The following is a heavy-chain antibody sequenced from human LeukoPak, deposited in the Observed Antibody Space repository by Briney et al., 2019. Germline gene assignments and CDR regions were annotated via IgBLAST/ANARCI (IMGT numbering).Heavy chain of an antibody. V-gene: IGHV4-31*03. J-gene: IGHJ4*02. CDR2: IYYSGTT. CDR3: ATYYYGSGSYRTSDS. CDR1: GGSISSGGYY. D-gene: IGHD3-10*01. Sequence: PSQTLSLTCTVSGGSISSGGYYWSGIRQHPGKGLEWIGHIYYSGTTYYNPSLKSRVTISVDTSQNQFSLQLSSVTAADTAVYYCATYYYGSGSYRTSDSWGQGTLVTVSS.